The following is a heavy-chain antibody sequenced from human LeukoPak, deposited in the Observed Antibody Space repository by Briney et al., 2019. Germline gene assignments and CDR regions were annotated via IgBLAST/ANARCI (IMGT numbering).Heavy chain of an antibody. D-gene: IGHD3-10*01. CDR1: GGTFSSYA. Sequence: SVKVSCKASGGTFSSYAISWVRQAPGQGLEWMGRIIPILGIANYAQKFQGSVTITADKSTSTAYMELSSLRSEDTAVYYCARSGSYIPYFDYWGQGTLVTVSS. CDR3: ARSGSYIPYFDY. J-gene: IGHJ4*02. CDR2: IIPILGIA. V-gene: IGHV1-69*04.